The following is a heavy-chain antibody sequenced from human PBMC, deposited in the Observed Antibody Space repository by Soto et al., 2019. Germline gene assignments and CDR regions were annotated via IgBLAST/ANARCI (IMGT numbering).Heavy chain of an antibody. Sequence: PSETLSLTCAVSGGSFTSNNWWTWVRQPPGQGLEWIGEISRTGSTNYNPSLKSRVTISLDKSENQFSLKVTSLTAADTAVYYCASRDPGTSVDYWGQGTLVTSPQ. D-gene: IGHD1-7*01. CDR1: GGSFTSNNW. J-gene: IGHJ4*02. CDR3: ASRDPGTSVDY. V-gene: IGHV4-4*02. CDR2: ISRTGST.